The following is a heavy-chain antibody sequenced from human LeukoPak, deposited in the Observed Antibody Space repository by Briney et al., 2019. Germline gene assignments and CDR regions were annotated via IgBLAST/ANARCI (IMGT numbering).Heavy chain of an antibody. V-gene: IGHV4-59*01. J-gene: IGHJ4*02. Sequence: SETLSLTCTVSGGSISSYYWTWIRRPPGKGLEWIGYIYYSGITNYNPSLKSRVTISVDTSKNQFSLKLTSVTAADTAMYYCARSDSSSLPSDYWGQGTLVTVSS. CDR2: IYYSGIT. CDR3: ARSDSSSLPSDY. D-gene: IGHD6-6*01. CDR1: GGSISSYY.